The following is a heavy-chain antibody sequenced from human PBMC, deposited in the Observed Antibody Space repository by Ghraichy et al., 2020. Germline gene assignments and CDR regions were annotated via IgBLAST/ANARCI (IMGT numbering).Heavy chain of an antibody. CDR2: IYYSGNT. J-gene: IGHJ4*02. D-gene: IGHD6-13*01. Sequence: ESLNISCTVSGGYISSYYWNWVRQPPGMGLEWIGYIYYSGNTNYNPSLKSRVAISRDTSKTQFSLRLTSVTAADTAVYYCARGLYGSNWYAVDFWGQGTLVTVSS. CDR3: ARGLYGSNWYAVDF. CDR1: GGYISSYY. V-gene: IGHV4-59*01.